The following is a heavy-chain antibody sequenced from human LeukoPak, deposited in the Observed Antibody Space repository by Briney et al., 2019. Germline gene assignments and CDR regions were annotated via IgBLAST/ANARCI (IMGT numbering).Heavy chain of an antibody. CDR1: EFTLSTYW. D-gene: IGHD1-1*01. J-gene: IGHJ4*02. CDR2: INYDGGET. V-gene: IGHV3-7*03. CDR3: ARSSGIGTTDY. Sequence: QPGGSLRLSCVASEFTLSTYWMSWVRQAPGKGLEWVANINYDGGETYYVDSVGGRFTISRDNAKNSLYLQMNSLRAEDTAVYYCARSSGIGTTDYWGQGTLVTVSS.